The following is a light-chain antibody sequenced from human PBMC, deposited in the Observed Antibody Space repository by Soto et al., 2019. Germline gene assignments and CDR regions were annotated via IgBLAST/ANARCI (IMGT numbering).Light chain of an antibody. J-gene: IGKJ2*01. CDR2: WAS. CDR1: QSILYSSNNKNY. Sequence: DIVMTQSPDSLAVSLGERATINCKSSQSILYSSNNKNYLAWYQQRPGQPPKLLIYWASIRESGVPERSSGSRSGTDFTPTISSVQAEDVAVYYCQQYYTTPPHTFGQGTKLEI. V-gene: IGKV4-1*01. CDR3: QQYYTTPPHT.